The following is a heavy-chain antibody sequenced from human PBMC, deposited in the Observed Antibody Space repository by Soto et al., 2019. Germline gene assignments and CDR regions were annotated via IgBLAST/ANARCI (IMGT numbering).Heavy chain of an antibody. D-gene: IGHD3-3*01. Sequence: QVQLVESGGDLVKPGGSLRLSCAASGYTFSDYYMSWIRQAPGKGLEWISYIDTSGTKIYYADSVKGRFTITRDNPKNSIYLEMKSLRAEDTAVYYCASHYDMWSGYPAPVDYWGKGTLVTVSS. CDR1: GYTFSDYY. CDR3: ASHYDMWSGYPAPVDY. J-gene: IGHJ4*02. CDR2: IDTSGTKI. V-gene: IGHV3-11*01.